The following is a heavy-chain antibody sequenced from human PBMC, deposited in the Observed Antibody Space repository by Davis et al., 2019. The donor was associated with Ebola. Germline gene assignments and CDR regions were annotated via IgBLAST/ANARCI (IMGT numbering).Heavy chain of an antibody. J-gene: IGHJ5*02. Sequence: PSETLSLTCAVYGGSFSGYYWSWIRQPPGKGLEWIGEINHSGSTNYNPSLKSRVTISVDTSKNQFSLKLSSVTAADTAVYYCARVGESPLWYYDSSGTGNWFDPWGQGTLVTGSS. CDR3: ARVGESPLWYYDSSGTGNWFDP. CDR1: GGSFSGYY. CDR2: INHSGST. D-gene: IGHD3-22*01. V-gene: IGHV4-34*01.